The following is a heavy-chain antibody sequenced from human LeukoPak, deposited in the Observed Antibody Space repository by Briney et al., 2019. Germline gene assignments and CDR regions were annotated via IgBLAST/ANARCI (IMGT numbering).Heavy chain of an antibody. Sequence: KVSCKASGYTFTSYDINWVRQATGQGLEWMGWMNPNSGNTGYAQKFQGRVTMTRNTSISTAYMELSSLRSEDTAVYYCARDRSSSWKMGYNWFDPWGQGTLVTVSS. V-gene: IGHV1-8*01. J-gene: IGHJ5*02. CDR2: MNPNSGNT. D-gene: IGHD6-13*01. CDR3: ARDRSSSWKMGYNWFDP. CDR1: GYTFTSYD.